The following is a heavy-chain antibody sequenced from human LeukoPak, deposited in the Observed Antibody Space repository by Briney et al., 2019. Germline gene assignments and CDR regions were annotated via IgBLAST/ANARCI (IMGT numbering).Heavy chain of an antibody. CDR2: ISGGGGIT. V-gene: IGHV3-23*01. Sequence: GGSLRLSCAASGFTFDSYAVTWVRQAPGKGLEWVSSISGGGGITNYADSVKGRFTISRDNSKYTLFLQMNSLRAEDTAVYYCAKYGVDCSSTSCYPLYYMDVWGKGTTVTISS. CDR3: AKYGVDCSSTSCYPLYYMDV. CDR1: GFTFDSYA. J-gene: IGHJ6*03. D-gene: IGHD2-2*01.